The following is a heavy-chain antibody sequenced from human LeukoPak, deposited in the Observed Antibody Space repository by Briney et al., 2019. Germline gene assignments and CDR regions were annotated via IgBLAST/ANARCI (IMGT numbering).Heavy chain of an antibody. J-gene: IGHJ4*02. V-gene: IGHV3-11*01. D-gene: IGHD1-20*01. CDR3: ARAPNWSDVSFDY. Sequence: GGSLRLSCAASGFTFSDYYMSWIRQAPGKGLEWVSYISSSGSTIYYADSVKGRFTISRDNAKNSLYLQMNSLRAEDTAVYYCARAPNWSDVSFDYWGQGTLVTVSS. CDR1: GFTFSDYY. CDR2: ISSSGSTI.